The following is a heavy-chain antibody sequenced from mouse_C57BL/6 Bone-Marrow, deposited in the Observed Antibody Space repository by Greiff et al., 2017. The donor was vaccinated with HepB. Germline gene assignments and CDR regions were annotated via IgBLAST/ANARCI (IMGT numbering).Heavy chain of an antibody. D-gene: IGHD1-1*01. CDR2: IRSKSNNYAT. CDR1: GFSFNTYA. Sequence: RVESGGGLVQPKGSLKLSCAASGFSFNTYAMNWVRQAPGKGLEWVARIRSKSNNYATYYADSVKDRFTISRDDSESMLYLQMNNLKTEDTAMYYCVKDYGSSPHWYFDVWGTGTTVTVSS. J-gene: IGHJ1*03. CDR3: VKDYGSSPHWYFDV. V-gene: IGHV10-1*01.